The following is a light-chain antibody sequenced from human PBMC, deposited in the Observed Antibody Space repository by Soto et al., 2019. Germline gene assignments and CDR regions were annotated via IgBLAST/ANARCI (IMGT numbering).Light chain of an antibody. CDR3: HQSYSTPSIT. Sequence: DIQLTQSPSSLSASVGDRVTITCRADQSINNYLNWYQQQPGKAPKLLIYVASSLQSGVPSRFSGSGYGTDFTLTISNLQPEDFATSYCHQSYSTPSITFGQGTRLEMK. CDR1: QSINNY. J-gene: IGKJ5*01. V-gene: IGKV1-39*01. CDR2: VAS.